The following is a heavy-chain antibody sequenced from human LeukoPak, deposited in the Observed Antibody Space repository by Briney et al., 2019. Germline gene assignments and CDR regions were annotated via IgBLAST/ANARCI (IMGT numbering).Heavy chain of an antibody. V-gene: IGHV3-23*01. CDR1: GFTFSSYA. CDR3: AKGIQPQFRDYGDFLDY. D-gene: IGHD4-17*01. CDR2: ISGSGGST. Sequence: GGSLRLSCAASGFTFSSYAMSWVRQAPGKGLEWVSAISGSGGSTYYADSVKGRFTVSRDNSKNTLYLQMNSLRAEDTAVYYCAKGIQPQFRDYGDFLDYWGQGTLVTVSS. J-gene: IGHJ4*02.